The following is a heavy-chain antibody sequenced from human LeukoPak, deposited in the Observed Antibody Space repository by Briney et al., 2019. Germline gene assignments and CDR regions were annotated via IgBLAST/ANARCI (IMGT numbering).Heavy chain of an antibody. Sequence: SETLSLTCTASGGSISSYYWSWIRQPPGKGLEWIGYIYYSGSTNYNPSLKSRVTISVDTSKNQFSLKLSSVTAADTAVYYCARGVGYLNYYYYYGMDVWGQGTTVTVSS. D-gene: IGHD5-12*01. CDR2: IYYSGST. V-gene: IGHV4-59*01. J-gene: IGHJ6*02. CDR1: GGSISSYY. CDR3: ARGVGYLNYYYYYGMDV.